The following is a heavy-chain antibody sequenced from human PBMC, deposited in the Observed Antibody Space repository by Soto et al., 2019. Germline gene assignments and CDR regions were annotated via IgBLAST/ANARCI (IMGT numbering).Heavy chain of an antibody. CDR3: ARGDYYDTNGPFSDAFDV. CDR1: GFTFSSYW. J-gene: IGHJ3*01. Sequence: PGGSLRLSCAASGFTFSSYWMSWVRQAPGKGLEWVANIKPDGSEGYYVDSVKGRFTLSRDNAKNSLYLQMNTLRAEDTAVYYCARGDYYDTNGPFSDAFDVWGQGTMVTVS. D-gene: IGHD3-22*01. CDR2: IKPDGSEG. V-gene: IGHV3-7*04.